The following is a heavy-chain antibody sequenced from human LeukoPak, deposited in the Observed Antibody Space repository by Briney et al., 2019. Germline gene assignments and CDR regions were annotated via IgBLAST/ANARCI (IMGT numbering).Heavy chain of an antibody. V-gene: IGHV1-24*01. J-gene: IGHJ4*02. Sequence: ASVKVSCKVFGNALTELSMHWVRQAPGKGLESMGGFAPEDGETIYARQFQGRLTMTEDTSTDTAYMELSRLTSEDTAVYYCTTGRRYQLYDYWGQGTLVTVSS. CDR2: FAPEDGET. CDR1: GNALTELS. D-gene: IGHD1-1*01. CDR3: TTGRRYQLYDY.